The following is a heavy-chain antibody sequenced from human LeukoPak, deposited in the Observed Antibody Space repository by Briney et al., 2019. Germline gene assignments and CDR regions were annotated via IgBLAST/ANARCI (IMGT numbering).Heavy chain of an antibody. D-gene: IGHD2/OR15-2a*01. J-gene: IGHJ5*02. V-gene: IGHV1-46*04. Sequence: ASVKVSCKETGYTFTNYFMQWVRQAPGQGLEWMEIINPTDGSTNYAQRLQGRVTMTRDTSTSTIYMELSSLTSEDTAIYYCARGLGSGNSFRNWFVPWGQWTLVTVSS. CDR1: GYTFTNYF. CDR3: ARGLGSGNSFRNWFVP. CDR2: INPTDGST.